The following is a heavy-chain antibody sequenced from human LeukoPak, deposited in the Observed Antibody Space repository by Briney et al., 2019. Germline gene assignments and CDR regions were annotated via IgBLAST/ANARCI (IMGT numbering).Heavy chain of an antibody. J-gene: IGHJ6*02. CDR1: GGSISSYY. CDR2: IYYSGST. D-gene: IGHD4-23*01. V-gene: IGHV4-59*01. CDR3: ARHPSRGGNYRGMDV. Sequence: PSETLSLTCTVSGGSISSYYWSWIRQPPGKGLEWIGYIYYSGSTNYNPSLKSRVTISVDTSKNQFSLKLSSVTAADTAVYYCARHPSRGGNYRGMDVWGQGTTVTVSS.